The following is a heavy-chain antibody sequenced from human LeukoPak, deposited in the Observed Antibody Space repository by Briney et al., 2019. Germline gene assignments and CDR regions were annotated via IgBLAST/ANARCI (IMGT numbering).Heavy chain of an antibody. CDR2: IYPGDSDT. V-gene: IGHV5-51*01. Sequence: PGESLQISCQGSGSSFTSYWIGWVRQVPGKGLEWMWIIYPGDSDTRYSPSFQGQVTISADKSISTAYLQWSSLKASDTAMYYCARVIDYGGYNWFDPWGQGTLVTVSS. D-gene: IGHD4/OR15-4a*01. CDR3: ARVIDYGGYNWFDP. CDR1: GSSFTSYW. J-gene: IGHJ5*02.